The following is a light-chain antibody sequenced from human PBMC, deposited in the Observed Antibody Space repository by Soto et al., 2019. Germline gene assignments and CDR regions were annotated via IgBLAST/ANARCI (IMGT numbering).Light chain of an antibody. CDR1: EYIGTW. V-gene: IGKV1-12*01. Sequence: DIQMTQSPSSVSASVGDTVTITCRASEYIGTWLAWYQQKPGKAPNLLISAASSLQSGVPTRFSGSGSGTDFTLTISSLQPEDVATYFCQQGASFPLAFGGGTKGEIK. CDR2: AAS. J-gene: IGKJ4*01. CDR3: QQGASFPLA.